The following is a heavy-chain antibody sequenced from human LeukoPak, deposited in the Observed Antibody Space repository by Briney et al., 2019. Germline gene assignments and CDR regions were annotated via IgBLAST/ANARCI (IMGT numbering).Heavy chain of an antibody. Sequence: SQTLSLTCAISGDSVSSNSAAWNWIMQSPSRGLEWLGRTYYRSKWYNDYAVSVKSRITINPDTSKNQFSLQLNSVTPEDTAVYYCARDMAPDYYDSSGYQVGFDYWGQGTLVTVSS. CDR1: GDSVSSNSAA. V-gene: IGHV6-1*01. CDR2: TYYRSKWYN. J-gene: IGHJ4*02. D-gene: IGHD3-22*01. CDR3: ARDMAPDYYDSSGYQVGFDY.